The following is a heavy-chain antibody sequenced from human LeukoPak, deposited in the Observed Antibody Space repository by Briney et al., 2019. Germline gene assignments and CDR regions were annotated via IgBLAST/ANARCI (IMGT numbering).Heavy chain of an antibody. Sequence: ESLKISCYGSDYIFTNYWIAWVRQIPGKGLEWMGIIYPGDSHTTYRPSFQGQITISAEKSISTAYLQWSSLNASDTAMYYGARQETGPYFDYWRQGTLVTVSS. D-gene: IGHD1-1*01. CDR3: ARQETGPYFDY. CDR2: IYPGDSHT. V-gene: IGHV5-51*01. CDR1: DYIFTNYW. J-gene: IGHJ4*02.